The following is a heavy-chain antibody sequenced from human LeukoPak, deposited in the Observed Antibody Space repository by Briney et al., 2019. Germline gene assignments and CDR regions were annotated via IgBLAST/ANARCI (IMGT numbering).Heavy chain of an antibody. CDR1: GYTFTSYA. J-gene: IGHJ4*02. Sequence: ASVKVSCKASGYTFTSYAMHWVRQAPGRRREGMGWINAGNGNTKYSQKFQGRVTITRDTSASTAYMELSSLRSEDTAVYYCARDHDVRYYYDSSGSPRFDYWGQGTLVTVSS. D-gene: IGHD3-22*01. CDR3: ARDHDVRYYYDSSGSPRFDY. V-gene: IGHV1-3*01. CDR2: INAGNGNT.